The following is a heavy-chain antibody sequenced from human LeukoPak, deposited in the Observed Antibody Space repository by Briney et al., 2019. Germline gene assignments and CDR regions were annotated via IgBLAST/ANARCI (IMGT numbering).Heavy chain of an antibody. Sequence: GGSLRLSCAASGFTFSIYGMHWVRQAPGKGLEWVAVISHDGRNKFYGDSVKGRFNISRDNSKETLDLQMNSLRVEDTAVYYCAKGSDLVRCSGGSCSSYYYYGLDDLGQGTTVTVSS. D-gene: IGHD2-15*01. V-gene: IGHV3-30*18. CDR2: ISHDGRNK. J-gene: IGHJ6*02. CDR1: GFTFSIYG. CDR3: AKGSDLVRCSGGSCSSYYYYGLDD.